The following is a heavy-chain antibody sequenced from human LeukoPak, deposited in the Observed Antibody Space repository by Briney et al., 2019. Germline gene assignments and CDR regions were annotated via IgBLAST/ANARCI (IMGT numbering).Heavy chain of an antibody. J-gene: IGHJ4*02. V-gene: IGHV3-11*04. Sequence: AGGSLRLSCAASGFTFSDYYMSWVRQAPGKGLDWISYISTTGRTIYYADSVKGRFTISRENARSSLYLQMNRLRAEDTALYYCARCRYNITWGVFDYWGQGTLVTVSS. CDR1: GFTFSDYY. CDR2: ISTTGRTI. D-gene: IGHD1-14*01. CDR3: ARCRYNITWGVFDY.